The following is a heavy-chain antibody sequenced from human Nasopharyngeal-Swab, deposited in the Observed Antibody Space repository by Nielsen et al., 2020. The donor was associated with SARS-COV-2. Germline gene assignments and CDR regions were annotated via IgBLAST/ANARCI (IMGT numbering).Heavy chain of an antibody. CDR3: ARDGATIYGMDV. CDR2: ISGNSGNI. D-gene: IGHD5-12*01. Sequence: GGSLRLSCAASGFTFDDYAMHWVRQAPGKGLEWVSGISGNSGNIGYADSVKGRFTISRDNAKNSLYLQMNSLRAEDTAVYYCARDGATIYGMDVWGQGTTVTVSS. J-gene: IGHJ6*02. CDR1: GFTFDDYA. V-gene: IGHV3-9*01.